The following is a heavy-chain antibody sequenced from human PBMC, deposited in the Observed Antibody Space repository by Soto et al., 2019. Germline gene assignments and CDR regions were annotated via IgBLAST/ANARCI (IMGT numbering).Heavy chain of an antibody. CDR2: IYSGGST. V-gene: IGHV3-53*01. D-gene: IGHD5-12*01. J-gene: IGHJ6*03. CDR1: GYTFTNYG. Sequence: SCKASGYTFTNYGITWVRQAPGKGLEWVSVIYSGGSTYYADSVKGRFTISRDNAKNSLYLQMNSLRAEDTAVYYCARDWGYDLPGGCMDVWGKGTTVTVSS. CDR3: ARDWGYDLPGGCMDV.